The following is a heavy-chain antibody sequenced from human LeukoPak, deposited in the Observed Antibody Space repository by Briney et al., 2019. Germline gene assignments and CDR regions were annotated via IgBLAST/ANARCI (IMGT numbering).Heavy chain of an antibody. CDR3: ARGPYNYDSSVYYPPFFDY. CDR1: GFTFSNHR. J-gene: IGHJ4*02. D-gene: IGHD3-22*01. V-gene: IGHV3-21*01. CDR2: INSSSRYI. Sequence: GGSLRPSCAASGFTFSNHRLNCVRQAPGKGLEWVSSINSSSRYIYYAESVKGRFTISRDNAKNSLYLQMSSLRAEDTAVYYCARGPYNYDSSVYYPPFFDYWGQGTPVTVSS.